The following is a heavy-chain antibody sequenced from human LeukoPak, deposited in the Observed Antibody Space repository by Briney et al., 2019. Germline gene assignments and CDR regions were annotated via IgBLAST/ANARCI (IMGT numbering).Heavy chain of an antibody. CDR3: ARDQGSGWYHHPYNYFDY. D-gene: IGHD6-19*01. CDR2: INPSGGST. CDR1: GGTFNNFA. V-gene: IGHV1-46*02. Sequence: ASVKVSCKASGGTFNNFAIHWVRQAPGQGLEWMGIINPSGGSTSYAQKFQGRVTMTRDMSTSTVYMELSSLRSEDTAVYYCARDQGSGWYHHPYNYFDYWGQGTLVTVSS. J-gene: IGHJ4*02.